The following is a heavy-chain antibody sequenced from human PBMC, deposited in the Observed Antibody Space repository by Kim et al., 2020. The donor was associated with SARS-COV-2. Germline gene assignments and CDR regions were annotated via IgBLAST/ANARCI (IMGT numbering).Heavy chain of an antibody. CDR2: IYSGGYT. CDR1: GLNVSSSY. CDR3: ARGSMDV. Sequence: GGSLRLSCAASGLNVSSSYMSWVRQAPGKGLEWVSVIYSGGYTYYADSVKGRFTISRHNSKNTLYLQMNNLRPGDTAVYFCARGSMDVWGQGTTVTVSS. V-gene: IGHV3-53*04. J-gene: IGHJ6*02.